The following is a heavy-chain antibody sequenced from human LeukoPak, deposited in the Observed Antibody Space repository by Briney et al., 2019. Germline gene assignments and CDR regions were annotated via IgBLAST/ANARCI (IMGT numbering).Heavy chain of an antibody. Sequence: GGSLRLSCAASGFTFSSDSMNSVRQAPAKGLEWVSSISSSSSYIYYADSVKGRFTISRDNAKNSLYLQMNSLRAEDTAVYYCAREVYCSSTSCYWEFDYWGQGTLVTVSS. V-gene: IGHV3-21*01. CDR1: GFTFSSDS. CDR2: ISSSSSYI. CDR3: AREVYCSSTSCYWEFDY. J-gene: IGHJ4*02. D-gene: IGHD2-2*01.